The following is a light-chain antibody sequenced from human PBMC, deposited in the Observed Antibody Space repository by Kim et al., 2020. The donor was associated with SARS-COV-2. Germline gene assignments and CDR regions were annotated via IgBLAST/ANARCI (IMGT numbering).Light chain of an antibody. J-gene: IGLJ3*02. CDR2: KDS. CDR3: YSAADKV. CDR1: VLAKKY. V-gene: IGLV3-27*01. Sequence: SVSVSPGQTASITCSGDVLAKKYARWFQQKPGQAPVLVIYKDSERPSGIPERFSGSSSGTTVTLTISGAQVEDEADYYCYSAADKVFGGGTQLTVL.